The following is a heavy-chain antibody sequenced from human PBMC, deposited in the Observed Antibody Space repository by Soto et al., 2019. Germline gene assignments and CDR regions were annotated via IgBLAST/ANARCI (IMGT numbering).Heavy chain of an antibody. D-gene: IGHD3-10*01. CDR3: AKTYYYGSGSYYPFDY. CDR2: IYYSGST. J-gene: IGHJ4*02. CDR1: GGSISSSSYY. Sequence: PSETLPLTCTVSGGSISSSSYYWGWIRQPPGKGLEWIGSIYYSGSTYYNPSLKSRVTISVDTSKNQFSLKLSSVTAADTAVYYCAKTYYYGSGSYYPFDYWGQGTLVTVSS. V-gene: IGHV4-39*01.